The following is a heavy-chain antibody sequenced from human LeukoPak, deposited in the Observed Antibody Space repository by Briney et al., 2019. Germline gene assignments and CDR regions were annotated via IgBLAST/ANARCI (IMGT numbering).Heavy chain of an antibody. CDR3: AKDDLRLGELTPNWFDP. CDR2: ISYDGSNK. J-gene: IGHJ5*02. V-gene: IGHV3-30*04. CDR1: GFTFSTYA. Sequence: GGSLRLSCAASGFTFSTYAMHWVRQAPGKGLEWVAVISYDGSNKYYADSVKGRFTISRDNSKNTLYLQMNSLRAEDTAVYYCAKDDLRLGELTPNWFDPWGQGTLVTVSA. D-gene: IGHD3-16*01.